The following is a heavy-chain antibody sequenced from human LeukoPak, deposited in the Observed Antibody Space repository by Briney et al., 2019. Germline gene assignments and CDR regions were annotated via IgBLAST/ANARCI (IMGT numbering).Heavy chain of an antibody. CDR1: GLTFSNLK. J-gene: IGHJ4*02. V-gene: IGHV3-48*03. D-gene: IGHD3-3*01. CDR2: ISAGGRTT. Sequence: GGSLRLSCAVSGLTFSNLKMNWVLQAPGKGLEWVSYISAGGRTTFYADSVTGRFTISRDNAKNSLYLQMSSLRVEDTAVYYCASWAGNTQSDSWSGPFDYWGQGSLVTVSS. CDR3: ASWAGNTQSDSWSGPFDY.